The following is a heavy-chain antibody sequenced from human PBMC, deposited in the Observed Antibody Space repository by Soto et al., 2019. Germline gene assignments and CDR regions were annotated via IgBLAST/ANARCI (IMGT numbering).Heavy chain of an antibody. D-gene: IGHD2-2*01. Sequence: GGSLRLSCAASGFTFSGSAMHWVRQASGKGLEWVGRIRSKANSYATAYAASVKGRFTITRDDSKNTADLQMNSLKTEDTAVYYCTINPPTGPTAMRAVYYYYYYMDVLGKGTTVTVSS. J-gene: IGHJ6*03. CDR3: TINPPTGPTAMRAVYYYYYYMDV. V-gene: IGHV3-73*01. CDR2: IRSKANSYAT. CDR1: GFTFSGSA.